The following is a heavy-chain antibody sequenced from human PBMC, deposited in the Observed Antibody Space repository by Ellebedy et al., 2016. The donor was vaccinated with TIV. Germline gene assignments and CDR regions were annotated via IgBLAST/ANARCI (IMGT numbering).Heavy chain of an antibody. Sequence: AASVKVSCKASGYTFTTFDVIWVRQATGQGLEWMGWMNSDTGNTRYAHKFQGRITLTRNTSISTAYMELTSLRSEDTALYYCARVRRMNWFDPWGQGTLVTVSS. CDR2: MNSDTGNT. CDR3: ARVRRMNWFDP. J-gene: IGHJ5*02. V-gene: IGHV1-8*01. CDR1: GYTFTTFD. D-gene: IGHD1-1*01.